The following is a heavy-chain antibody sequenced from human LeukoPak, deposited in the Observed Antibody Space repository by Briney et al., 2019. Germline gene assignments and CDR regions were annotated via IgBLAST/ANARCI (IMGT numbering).Heavy chain of an antibody. D-gene: IGHD6-13*01. CDR1: GGSFRGYY. Sequence: SETLSLTCAVYGGSFRGYYWSWIRQPPGKGLEWIGEINHSGSTNYNPSLKSRVTISVDTSKNQFPLKLSSVTAADTAVYYCARAPLYRISWYEPPPSYYYYGMDVWGQGTTVTVSS. J-gene: IGHJ6*02. CDR3: ARAPLYRISWYEPPPSYYYYGMDV. V-gene: IGHV4-34*01. CDR2: INHSGST.